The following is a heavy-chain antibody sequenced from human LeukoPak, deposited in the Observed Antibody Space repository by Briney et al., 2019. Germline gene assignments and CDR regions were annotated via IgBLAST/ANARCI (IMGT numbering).Heavy chain of an antibody. D-gene: IGHD4-17*01. CDR2: IYPGDSDT. V-gene: IGHV5-51*01. CDR3: ARHIMTTVTTFDAFDI. CDR1: GYSFTSYW. Sequence: GESLQISCKGSGYSFTSYWIGWVRQMPGKGLEWMGIIYPGDSDTRYSPSFQGQVTISADKSISTAYLQWSSLKASDTAMYYCARHIMTTVTTFDAFDIWGQGTMVTVSS. J-gene: IGHJ3*02.